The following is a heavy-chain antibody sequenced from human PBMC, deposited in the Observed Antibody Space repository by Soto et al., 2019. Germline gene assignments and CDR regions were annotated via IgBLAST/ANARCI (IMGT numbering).Heavy chain of an antibody. CDR1: GFTFSSYA. D-gene: IGHD3-22*01. CDR2: ISGSGGST. J-gene: IGHJ2*01. V-gene: IGHV3-23*01. Sequence: GGSLRLSCAASGFTFSSYAMSWVRQAPGKGLEWVSAISGSGGSTYYADSVKGRFTISRDNSKNTLYLQMNSLRAEDTAVYYCAKDRGYDSRGSGFDLWGRGTLVTAPQ. CDR3: AKDRGYDSRGSGFDL.